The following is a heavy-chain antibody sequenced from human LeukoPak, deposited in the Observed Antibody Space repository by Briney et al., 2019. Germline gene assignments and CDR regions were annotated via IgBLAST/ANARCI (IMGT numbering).Heavy chain of an antibody. CDR2: INPNSGGT. CDR1: GYTFTCYY. CDR3: ARGGYSYGPGNWFDP. J-gene: IGHJ5*02. Sequence: ASVKVSCKASGYTFTCYYMHWVRQAPGQGLEWMGWINPNSGGTNYAQKFQGRVTMTRDTSISTAYMELSRLRSDDTAVYYCARGGYSYGPGNWFDPWGQGTLVTVSS. D-gene: IGHD5-18*01. V-gene: IGHV1-2*02.